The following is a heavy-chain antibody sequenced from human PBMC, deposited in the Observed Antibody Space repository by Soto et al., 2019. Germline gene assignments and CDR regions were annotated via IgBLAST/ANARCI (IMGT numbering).Heavy chain of an antibody. J-gene: IGHJ4*02. D-gene: IGHD5-12*01. V-gene: IGHV4-30-2*01. CDR2: IYHSGST. CDR3: AAGGGLPRYY. CDR1: GGSISSGGYS. Sequence: SETLSLTCAVSGGSISSGGYSWSWIRQPPGKGLEWIGYIYHSGSTYYNPSLKSRVTISVDRSKNQFSLKLSSVIAADTAVYYCAAGGGLPRYYWGQGTLVTVS.